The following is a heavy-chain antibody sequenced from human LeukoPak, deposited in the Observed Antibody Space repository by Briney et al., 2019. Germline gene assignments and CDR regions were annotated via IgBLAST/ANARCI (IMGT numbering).Heavy chain of an antibody. Sequence: GGSLILSCAASRLSISGQWMNWVRQAPGQGLEWVAHIKYDGSEKYYADSVKGRFTISREDAKNSLSLQMDNVRAEDTGVYYCAYSNNFNYWGQGTLVTVSS. D-gene: IGHD4-11*01. CDR1: RLSISGQW. CDR3: AYSNNFNY. CDR2: IKYDGSEK. V-gene: IGHV3-7*01. J-gene: IGHJ4*02.